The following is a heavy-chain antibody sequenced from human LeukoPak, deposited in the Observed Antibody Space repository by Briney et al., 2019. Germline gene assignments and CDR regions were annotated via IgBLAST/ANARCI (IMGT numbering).Heavy chain of an antibody. CDR2: IYYSGST. J-gene: IGHJ4*02. CDR1: GGSFSGYY. Sequence: SETLSLTCAVYGGSFSGYYWSWIRQHPGKGLEWIGYIYYSGSTYYNPSLKSRVTISVDTSKNQFSLKLSSVTAADTAVYYCARGTGPQWELLPNYWGQGTLVTVSS. D-gene: IGHD1-26*01. CDR3: ARGTGPQWELLPNY. V-gene: IGHV4-31*11.